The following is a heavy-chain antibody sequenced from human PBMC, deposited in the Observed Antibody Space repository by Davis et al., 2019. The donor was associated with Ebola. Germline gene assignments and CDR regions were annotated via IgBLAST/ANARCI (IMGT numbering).Heavy chain of an antibody. CDR2: IWYDGSNK. Sequence: GESLKISCAASGFTFSSYGMHWVRQAPGKGLEWVAVIWYDGSNKYYADSVKGRFTISRDNSKNTLYLQMNSLRAEDTAVYYCAKDQGVPAAMTALDYWGQGTLVTVSS. V-gene: IGHV3-33*06. J-gene: IGHJ4*02. CDR3: AKDQGVPAAMTALDY. D-gene: IGHD2-2*01. CDR1: GFTFSSYG.